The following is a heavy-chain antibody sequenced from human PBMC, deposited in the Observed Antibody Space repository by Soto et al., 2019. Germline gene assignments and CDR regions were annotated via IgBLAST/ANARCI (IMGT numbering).Heavy chain of an antibody. CDR1: GGSISSYY. Sequence: PSETLSLTCTVSGGSISSYYWSWIRQPPGKGLEWIGYIYYSGSTNYNPSLKSRVTISVDTSKNQFSLKLSSVTAADTAVYYCARLGYCSSTSCDRLFNWFDPWGQGTLVTVSS. CDR3: ARLGYCSSTSCDRLFNWFDP. CDR2: IYYSGST. D-gene: IGHD2-2*01. V-gene: IGHV4-59*08. J-gene: IGHJ5*02.